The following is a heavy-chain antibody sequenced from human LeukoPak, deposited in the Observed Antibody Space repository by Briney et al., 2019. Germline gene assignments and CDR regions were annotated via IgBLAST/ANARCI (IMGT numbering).Heavy chain of an antibody. J-gene: IGHJ3*02. CDR2: IIPFLCTT. V-gene: IGHV1-69*11. Sequence: SVNVSCMASGGVFPTYAVSWVRQAPGPGLEWMGSIIPFLCTTNYVQTLQGRVTITADEPTRTASVVFADVRSDHRALGCGARARRDIVVVPAAIRAFDIWGQGTMVSVSS. CDR1: GGVFPTYA. D-gene: IGHD2-2*02. CDR3: ARARRDIVVVPAAIRAFDI.